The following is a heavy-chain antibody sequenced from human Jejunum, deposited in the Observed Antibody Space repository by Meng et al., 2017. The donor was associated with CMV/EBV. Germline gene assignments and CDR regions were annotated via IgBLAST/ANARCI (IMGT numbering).Heavy chain of an antibody. CDR2: IYDSGNT. V-gene: IGHV4-30-4*08. CDR3: ARVDCDRRGYYDY. J-gene: IGHJ4*02. Sequence: RGSLSSTNFYWSWIRQPPGKGLEWIGYIYDSGNTYYDPSLKSRLIISRDTSKRQISLKLRSVTAADTAIYYCARVDCDRRGYYDYWGQGSLVTVSS. CDR1: RGSLSSTNFY. D-gene: IGHD3/OR15-3a*01.